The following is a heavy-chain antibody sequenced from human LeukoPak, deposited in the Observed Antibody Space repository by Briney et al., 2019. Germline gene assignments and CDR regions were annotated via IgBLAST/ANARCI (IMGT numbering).Heavy chain of an antibody. D-gene: IGHD6-19*01. CDR2: ICNSGGT. J-gene: IGHJ5*02. CDR1: GDSISTYY. Sequence: SDTLSLTCTVSGDSISTYYWSWIRQPPGKGLEWIGCICNSGGTNYNPSLKSRITISVDTSKNQFSLNLSSVTAADTAVYYCAKTGRPNNSGWYRWFDPWGQGTLVTVSS. CDR3: AKTGRPNNSGWYRWFDP. V-gene: IGHV4-4*09.